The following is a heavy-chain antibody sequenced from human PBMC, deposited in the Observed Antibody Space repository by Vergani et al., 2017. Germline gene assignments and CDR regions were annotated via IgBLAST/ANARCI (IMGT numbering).Heavy chain of an antibody. CDR1: GYTFTSYY. V-gene: IGHV1-46*01. CDR2: IDPSGGST. CDR3: AYGSSGSPFDI. J-gene: IGHJ3*02. D-gene: IGHD6-19*01. Sequence: QVQLVQSGAEVKKPGASVKVSCKASGYTFTSYYMHWVRQAPGQGLEWMGLIDPSGGSTSYAQKFQGRVTMTRDTSTSTVYMELSSLRSEDTAVYYCAYGSSGSPFDIWGQGTMVTVSS.